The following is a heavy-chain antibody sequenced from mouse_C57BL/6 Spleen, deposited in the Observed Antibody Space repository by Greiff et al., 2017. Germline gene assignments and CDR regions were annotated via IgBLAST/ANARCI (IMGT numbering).Heavy chain of an antibody. CDR3: ARGFTTVVAYYFDY. CDR2: IYPSDSET. CDR1: GYTFTSYW. Sequence: VQLQQPGAELVRPGSSVKLSCKASGYTFTSYWMDWVKQRPGQGLEWIGNIYPSDSETPYNQKFKDKATLTVDKSSSTAYMQLSSLTSEDSAVYYCARGFTTVVAYYFDYWGQGTTLTVSS. J-gene: IGHJ2*01. V-gene: IGHV1-61*01. D-gene: IGHD1-1*01.